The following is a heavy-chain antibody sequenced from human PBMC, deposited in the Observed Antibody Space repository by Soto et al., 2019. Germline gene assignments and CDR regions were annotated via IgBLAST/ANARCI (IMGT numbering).Heavy chain of an antibody. D-gene: IGHD3-22*01. CDR3: ATDRHYYDSRGPYDY. J-gene: IGHJ4*02. V-gene: IGHV3-30-3*01. Sequence: GGSLRLSCAASGFTFSSYAMHWVRQAPGKGLEWVAVISYDGSNKYYADSVKGRFTISRDNSKNTLYLQMNSLRAEDTAVYYCATDRHYYDSRGPYDYWGQGTLVTVSS. CDR2: ISYDGSNK. CDR1: GFTFSSYA.